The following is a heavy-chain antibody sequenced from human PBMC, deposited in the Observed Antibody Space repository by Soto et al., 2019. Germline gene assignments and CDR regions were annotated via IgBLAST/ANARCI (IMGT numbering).Heavy chain of an antibody. V-gene: IGHV4-59*01. D-gene: IGHD5-12*01. CDR1: GGSISSYY. CDR3: ARDIRDGYNGHAFQL. Sequence: SETLSLTCTVSGGSISSYYWSWIRQPPGKGLEWIGYIYYSGSTNYNPSLKSRVTISVDTSKNQFSLKLSSVTAADTAVYYCARDIRDGYNGHAFQLSGPAPMFTVSS. J-gene: IGHJ3*01. CDR2: IYYSGST.